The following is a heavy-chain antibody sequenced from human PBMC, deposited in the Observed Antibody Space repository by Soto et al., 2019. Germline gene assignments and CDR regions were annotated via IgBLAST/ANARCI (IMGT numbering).Heavy chain of an antibody. D-gene: IGHD6-19*01. CDR3: ARILFGRSVAGGYFFMDV. Sequence: SGPTLVNPTETLTLTCTVSGFSLSNGKVGVSWIRQPPGKALEWLAHIFSNDEKSYRTSLKSRLTISEDTSKSQVVLTMTNVDPVDTATYYCARILFGRSVAGGYFFMDVWGKGTTVTVSS. V-gene: IGHV2-26*01. CDR2: IFSNDEK. J-gene: IGHJ6*03. CDR1: GFSLSNGKVG.